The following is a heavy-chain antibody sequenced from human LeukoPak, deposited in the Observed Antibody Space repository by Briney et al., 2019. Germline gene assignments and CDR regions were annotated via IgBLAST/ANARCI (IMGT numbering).Heavy chain of an antibody. Sequence: PSETLSLTCAVYGGSFSGYYWSWIRQPPGKGLEWIGEINHSGSTNYNPSLKSRVTISVDTSKNQFSLKLSSVTAADTAVYYCARYYYDSSGYYLDSWFDPWGQGTLVTVSS. V-gene: IGHV4-34*01. CDR1: GGSFSGYY. D-gene: IGHD3-22*01. CDR3: ARYYYDSSGYYLDSWFDP. CDR2: INHSGST. J-gene: IGHJ5*02.